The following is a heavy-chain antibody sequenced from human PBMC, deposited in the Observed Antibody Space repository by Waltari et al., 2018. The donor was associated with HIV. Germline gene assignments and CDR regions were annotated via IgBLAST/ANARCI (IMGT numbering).Heavy chain of an antibody. D-gene: IGHD6-6*01. V-gene: IGHV3-21*01. CDR3: ARVVGSSSGADAFDI. J-gene: IGHJ3*02. CDR1: GFTFSSYS. Sequence: EVQLVESGGGLVKPGGSLRLSCAASGFTFSSYSMNWVRQAPGKGLEWVSSISSSSSYIYYADSVKGRFTISRDNAKNSLYLQMNSLRAEDTAVYYCARVVGSSSGADAFDIWGQGTMVTVSS. CDR2: ISSSSSYI.